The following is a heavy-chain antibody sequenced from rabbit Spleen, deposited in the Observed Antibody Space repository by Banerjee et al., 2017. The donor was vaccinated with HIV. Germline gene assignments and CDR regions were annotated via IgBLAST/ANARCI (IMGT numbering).Heavy chain of an antibody. CDR2: IDPLFGIT. V-gene: IGHV1S7*01. CDR1: GFTLSSYY. CDR3: VRDGYSRGWGIVLYYFNL. D-gene: IGHD4-1*01. J-gene: IGHJ4*01. Sequence: QLKESGGGLVQPGGSLKLSCKASGFTLSSYYMNWVRQAPGKGLEWIGYIDPLFGITYYANWVNGRFSISRENAQNTVFLQMTSLTAADTATYFCVRDGYSRGWGIVLYYFNLWGPGTLVTVS.